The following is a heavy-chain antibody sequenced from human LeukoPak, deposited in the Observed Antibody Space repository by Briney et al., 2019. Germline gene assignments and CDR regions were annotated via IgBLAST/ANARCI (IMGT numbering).Heavy chain of an antibody. CDR2: ISPTGSTT. Sequence: GGSLRLSCTASGFSFSGHWMHWARQLPGKGLVWVSRISPTGSTTSYADSVKGRFTVSRDNAKNTLYLQVNNLRAEDTAVYYCAKDLFSWYLVPFPLDYWGQGTLVTVSS. V-gene: IGHV3-74*01. CDR3: AKDLFSWYLVPFPLDY. CDR1: GFSFSGHW. D-gene: IGHD6-13*01. J-gene: IGHJ4*02.